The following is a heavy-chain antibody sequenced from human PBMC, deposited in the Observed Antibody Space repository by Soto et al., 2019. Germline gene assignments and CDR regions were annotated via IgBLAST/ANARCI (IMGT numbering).Heavy chain of an antibody. J-gene: IGHJ6*02. CDR2: IDWDDDK. D-gene: IGHD2-2*01. CDR3: ARELCDYYYYGMDV. CDR1: GFSLSTSGMC. V-gene: IGHV2-70*11. Sequence: SGPTLVNPTQTLTLTCTFSGFSLSTSGMCVSWIRQPPGKALEWLARIDWDDDKYYSTSLKTRLTISKDTSKNQVVLTMTNMDPVDTATYYCARELCDYYYYGMDVWGQGTTVTV.